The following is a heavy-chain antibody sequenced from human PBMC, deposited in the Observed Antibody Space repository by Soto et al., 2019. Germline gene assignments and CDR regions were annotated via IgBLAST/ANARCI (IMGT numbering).Heavy chain of an antibody. D-gene: IGHD5-12*01. CDR3: ARDKVHAGYNDGMDV. J-gene: IGHJ6*02. V-gene: IGHV1-2*04. Sequence: ASVKVSCKASGYTFTGYYMHWVRQAPGQGLEWMGWINPNSGGTNYAQKFQGWVTMTRDTSISTAYMELSRLRSDDTAVYYCARDKVHAGYNDGMDVWGQGTTVTVSS. CDR2: INPNSGGT. CDR1: GYTFTGYY.